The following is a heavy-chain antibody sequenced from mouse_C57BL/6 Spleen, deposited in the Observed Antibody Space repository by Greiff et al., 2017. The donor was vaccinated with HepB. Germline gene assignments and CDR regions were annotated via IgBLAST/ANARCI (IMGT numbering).Heavy chain of an antibody. D-gene: IGHD2-2*01. Sequence: DVKLVESGGGLVQPGGSLKLSCAASGFTFSDYYMYWVRQTPEKRLEWVAYISNGGGSTYYPDTVKGRFTISRDNAKNTLYLQMSRLKSEDTAMYYCARQIYYGYDDWYFDVWGTGTTVTVSS. J-gene: IGHJ1*03. V-gene: IGHV5-12*01. CDR1: GFTFSDYY. CDR2: ISNGGGST. CDR3: ARQIYYGYDDWYFDV.